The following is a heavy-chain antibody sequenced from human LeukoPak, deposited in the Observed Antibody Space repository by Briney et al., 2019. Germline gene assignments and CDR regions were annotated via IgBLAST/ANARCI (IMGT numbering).Heavy chain of an antibody. D-gene: IGHD6-6*01. V-gene: IGHV4-59*01. CDR1: GGSISTYY. CDR2: IYHSGST. CDR3: ARGGAARLHFQN. Sequence: PSETLSLTCTVSGGSISTYYWNWIRQPPGKGLEWIGYIYHSGSTNYNPSLQSRVTISVDTSKNQFSLNLNSVTAADTAVYYSARGGAARLHFQNWGQGTLVTVSS. J-gene: IGHJ1*01.